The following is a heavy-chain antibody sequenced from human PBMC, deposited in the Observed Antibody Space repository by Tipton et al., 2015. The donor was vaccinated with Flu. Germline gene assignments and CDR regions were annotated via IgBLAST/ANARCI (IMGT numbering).Heavy chain of an antibody. D-gene: IGHD4-11*01. CDR2: ICPGSP. J-gene: IGHJ5*01. CDR3: ARRDFSNYVSEPRNWFDF. Sequence: LSLTCSVSGASVGSPYCWGWVRQPPGKGLEWIGNICPGSPYYNPSLRSRVTISVARPKDQFSLRRTSVTAADTAVYFCARRDFSNYVSEPRNWFDFWGQGTLVTVSS. V-gene: IGHV4-38-2*01. CDR1: GASVGSPYC.